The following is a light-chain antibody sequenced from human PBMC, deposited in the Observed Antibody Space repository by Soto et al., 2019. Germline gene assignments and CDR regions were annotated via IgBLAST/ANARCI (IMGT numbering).Light chain of an antibody. V-gene: IGLV1-44*01. Sequence: QSVLTQPPSASGTPGQRVTISCSGSSSNIGSNPVNWYQQLPGTAPKLLIYSNNQRPSGVPDRFSGSKSGTSASLAISGLQSEYEADYYCAAWDDSLNGRVFGTGTKVTVL. CDR3: AAWDDSLNGRV. CDR1: SSNIGSNP. J-gene: IGLJ1*01. CDR2: SNN.